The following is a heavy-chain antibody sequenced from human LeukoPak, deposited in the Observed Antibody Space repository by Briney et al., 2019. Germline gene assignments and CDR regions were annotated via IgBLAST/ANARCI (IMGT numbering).Heavy chain of an antibody. V-gene: IGHV3-48*03. CDR1: GFTFSSYA. D-gene: IGHD3-10*01. CDR2: ISSSGSTI. CDR3: ATVYGSGSHCDY. Sequence: PGGSLRLSCAASGFTFSSYAMSWVRQAPGKGLEWVSHISSSGSTIYYADSVKGRFTISRDNAKNSLYLQMNSLRAEDTAVYYCATVYGSGSHCDYWGQGTLVTVSS. J-gene: IGHJ4*02.